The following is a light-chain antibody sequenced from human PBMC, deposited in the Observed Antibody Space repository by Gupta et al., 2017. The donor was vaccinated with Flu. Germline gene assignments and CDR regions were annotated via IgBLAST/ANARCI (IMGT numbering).Light chain of an antibody. Sequence: VLTQSPGTLSLSPGERATLSCRASQSVTGSYLAWYQQKPGQAPRLLIYGASSRAPGIPDRFSGSGSGTDFTLTIGRREPEDFAVYYCQQYGRPPTFGQGTKVEIK. V-gene: IGKV3-20*01. CDR3: QQYGRPPT. J-gene: IGKJ1*01. CDR1: QSVTGSY. CDR2: GAS.